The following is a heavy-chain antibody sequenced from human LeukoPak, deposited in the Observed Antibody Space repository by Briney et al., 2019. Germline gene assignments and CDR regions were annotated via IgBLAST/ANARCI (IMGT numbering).Heavy chain of an antibody. J-gene: IGHJ4*02. CDR1: GGSFSGYY. V-gene: IGHV4-34*01. CDR3: ATLGREYYFDY. CDR2: INHSGST. D-gene: IGHD3-10*01. Sequence: SETLSLTCAVYGGSFSGYYWSWLRQPPGKGLEWIGEINHSGSTNYNPSLKSRVTISVDTSKNQFSLKLSSVTAADTAVYYCATLGREYYFDYWGQGTLVTVSS.